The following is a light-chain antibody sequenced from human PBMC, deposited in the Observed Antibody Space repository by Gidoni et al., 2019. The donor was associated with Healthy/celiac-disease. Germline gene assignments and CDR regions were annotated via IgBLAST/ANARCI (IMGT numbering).Light chain of an antibody. CDR2: GNS. J-gene: IGLJ1*01. Sequence: QSVLTQPPSVSGAPGQRVTISCTGSSSNIGAGYDVHWYPQLPGTAPNLLIYGNSHRPSGVPDRFSGSKSGTSASLAITGLQAEDEADYYCQSYDSSLSGYVFGTGTKVTVL. V-gene: IGLV1-40*01. CDR3: QSYDSSLSGYV. CDR1: SSNIGAGYD.